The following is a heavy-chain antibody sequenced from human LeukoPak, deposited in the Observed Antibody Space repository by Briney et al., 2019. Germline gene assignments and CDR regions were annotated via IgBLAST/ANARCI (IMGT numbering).Heavy chain of an antibody. Sequence: SETLSLTCAVYGGSFSGYYWSWVRQPPGKGLEWIGEINHSGSTNYNPSLKSRVTISVDTSKNQFSLKLSSVTAADTAVYYCARPRGDYGFRWFDPWGQGTLVTVSS. J-gene: IGHJ5*02. CDR2: INHSGST. CDR3: ARPRGDYGFRWFDP. CDR1: GGSFSGYY. D-gene: IGHD4-17*01. V-gene: IGHV4-34*01.